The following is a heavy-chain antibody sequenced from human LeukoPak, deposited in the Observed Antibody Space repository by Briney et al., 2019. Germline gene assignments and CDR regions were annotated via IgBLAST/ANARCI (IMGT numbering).Heavy chain of an antibody. Sequence: SETLSLTCTVSGGSVSSASDFWGWIRQPPGKGLEWIGYFYYSGSTKYNPSLKSRVTISVDTSKNQFSLKLSSVTAADTAVYYCARHYYDSSGYYSPFEYWGQGTLVTVSS. CDR2: FYYSGST. D-gene: IGHD3-22*01. CDR3: ARHYYDSSGYYSPFEY. V-gene: IGHV4-61*01. CDR1: GGSVSSASDF. J-gene: IGHJ4*02.